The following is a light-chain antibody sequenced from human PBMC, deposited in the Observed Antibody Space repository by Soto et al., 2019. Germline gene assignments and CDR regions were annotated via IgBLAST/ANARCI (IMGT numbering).Light chain of an antibody. V-gene: IGKV1-39*01. CDR2: TTS. Sequence: DVQMTQSPSSLSASVGDRVTITCRASQNIDIYLNWYQQKPGRPPTLLNYTTSRLQSGVPTRFSGRGSGTDFTLTISNLQPEDFATYSCHQSYITPPAFGQGTKVGIK. CDR1: QNIDIY. J-gene: IGKJ2*01. CDR3: HQSYITPPA.